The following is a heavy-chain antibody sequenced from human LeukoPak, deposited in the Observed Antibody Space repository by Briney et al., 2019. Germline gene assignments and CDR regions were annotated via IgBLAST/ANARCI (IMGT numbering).Heavy chain of an antibody. J-gene: IGHJ4*02. V-gene: IGHV3-30*18. CDR1: GFTFSSYA. D-gene: IGHD3-10*01. CDR2: ISYDGRNK. CDR3: AKGHVLLWFGELSKSEYYFDY. Sequence: GGSLRLSCAASGFTFSSYAMSWARQAPGKGLEWLAVISYDGRNKYYADSVKGRFTISRNNSKNTLYLQMNSLRAEDTAVYYCAKGHVLLWFGELSKSEYYFDYWGQGTLVTVSS.